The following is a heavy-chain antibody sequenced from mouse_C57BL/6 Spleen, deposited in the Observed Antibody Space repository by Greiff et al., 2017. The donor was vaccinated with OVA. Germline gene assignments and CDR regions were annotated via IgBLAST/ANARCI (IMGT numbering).Heavy chain of an antibody. V-gene: IGHV1-81*01. CDR3: ARVDYPYYAMDY. CDR1: RYTFTRYG. D-gene: IGHD2-4*01. Sequence: QVQLKQSGAELARPGASVKLSCKASRYTFTRYGISWVKQRTGQGLEWIGEIYPRSGNTYYTEKFKGKATLTADKSSSTAYMELSSLTYEDSAVYFCARVDYPYYAMDYWGQGTSVTVSS. CDR2: IYPRSGNT. J-gene: IGHJ4*01.